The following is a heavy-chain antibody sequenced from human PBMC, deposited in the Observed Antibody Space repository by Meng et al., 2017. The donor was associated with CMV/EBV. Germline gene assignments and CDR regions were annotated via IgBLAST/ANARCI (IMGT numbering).Heavy chain of an antibody. Sequence: GSLRLSCTVSGGSISSYYWSWIRQPPGKGLEWIGYIYYSGSTNYNPSLKSRVTISVDTSKNQFSLKLSSVTAADTAVYYCARVMGHYGGNSGGYWGQGTLVTVSS. CDR1: GGSISSYY. D-gene: IGHD4-23*01. CDR3: ARVMGHYGGNSGGY. J-gene: IGHJ4*02. V-gene: IGHV4-59*01. CDR2: IYYSGST.